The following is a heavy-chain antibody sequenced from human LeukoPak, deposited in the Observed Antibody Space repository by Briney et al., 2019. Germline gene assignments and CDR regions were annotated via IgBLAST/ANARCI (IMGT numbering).Heavy chain of an antibody. Sequence: SETLSLTCTVSGGSISSYYWGWIRQPAGKGPEWIGRIYTSGSTNYNPSLKSRVTMSVDTSKNQFSLKLSSVTAADTAVYYCARDRGCSSTSCSSNWFDPWGQGTLVTVSS. V-gene: IGHV4-4*07. D-gene: IGHD2-2*01. J-gene: IGHJ5*02. CDR3: ARDRGCSSTSCSSNWFDP. CDR2: IYTSGST. CDR1: GGSISSYY.